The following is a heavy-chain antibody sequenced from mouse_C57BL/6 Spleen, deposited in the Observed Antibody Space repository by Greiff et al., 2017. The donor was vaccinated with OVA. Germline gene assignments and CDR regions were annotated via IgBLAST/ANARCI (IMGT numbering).Heavy chain of an antibody. CDR1: GYAFTNYL. CDR3: ASGFAY. CDR2: INPGSGGT. Sequence: VQGVESGAELVRPGTSVKVSCKASGYAFTNYLIEWVKQRPGQGLEWIGVINPGSGGTNYNEKFKGKATLTADKSSSTAYMQLSSLTSEDSAVYFCASGFAYWGQGTLVTVSA. V-gene: IGHV1-54*01. J-gene: IGHJ3*01.